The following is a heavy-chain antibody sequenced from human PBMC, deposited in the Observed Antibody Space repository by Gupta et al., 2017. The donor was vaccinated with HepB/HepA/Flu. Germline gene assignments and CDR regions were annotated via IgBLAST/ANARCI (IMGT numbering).Heavy chain of an antibody. CDR2: INAGNGNT. V-gene: IGHV1-3*01. D-gene: IGHD2-2*01. J-gene: IGHJ4*02. CDR3: ARDRGRNLSGYQLLLTYYFDY. Sequence: QVQLVQSGAEVKKPGASVKVSCKVSGYTFTSYAMHWVRQAPGQRLEWMGWINAGNGNTKYSQKFQGRVTITRDTSASTAYMELSSLRSEDTAVYYCARDRGRNLSGYQLLLTYYFDYWGQGTLVTVSS. CDR1: GYTFTSYA.